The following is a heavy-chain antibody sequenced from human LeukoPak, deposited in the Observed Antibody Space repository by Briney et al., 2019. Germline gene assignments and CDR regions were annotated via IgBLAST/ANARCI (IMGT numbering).Heavy chain of an antibody. CDR1: GLTFTTYC. J-gene: IGHJ4*02. V-gene: IGHV3-7*01. D-gene: IGHD2-2*01. Sequence: GGSLRLSCAASGLTFTTYCMSWVRQAPGKGLEWVASIKQDGSEKYYVDSVKGRFTISRDSAKNSLYLHMNSLRAEDTAVHYCARDGGYCSSTSCYPYFDYWGQGTLVTVSS. CDR2: IKQDGSEK. CDR3: ARDGGYCSSTSCYPYFDY.